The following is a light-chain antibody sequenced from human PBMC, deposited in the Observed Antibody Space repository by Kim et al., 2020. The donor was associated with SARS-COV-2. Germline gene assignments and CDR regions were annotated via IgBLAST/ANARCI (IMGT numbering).Light chain of an antibody. CDR2: AAS. CDR3: QQYNQWPPWT. Sequence: IVMTQSPATLAVSPGERVTLSCRASQSVNSNLAWYQQKPGQAPRLLIYAASARATGLPARFSGSGSGTQFTLTISSLQSDDYAIYYCQQYNQWPPWTFGQGTKVDIK. CDR1: QSVNSN. J-gene: IGKJ1*01. V-gene: IGKV3-15*01.